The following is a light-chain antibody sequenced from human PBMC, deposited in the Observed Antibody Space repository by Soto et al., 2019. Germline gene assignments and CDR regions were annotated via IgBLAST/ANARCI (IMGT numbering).Light chain of an antibody. Sequence: EIVLTQSPATLSLSPGERATLSCRASQGVSGNYLAWYQQRPGQAPRLLMYVASTRAPGVPDTFSASGSGTDFTLTISRLEPEDFAVYYCQRYASFPRTFGQGTRVQIK. CDR2: VAS. V-gene: IGKV3-20*01. J-gene: IGKJ1*01. CDR1: QGVSGNY. CDR3: QRYASFPRT.